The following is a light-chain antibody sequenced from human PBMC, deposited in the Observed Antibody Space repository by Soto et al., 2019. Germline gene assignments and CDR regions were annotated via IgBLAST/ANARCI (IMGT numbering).Light chain of an antibody. V-gene: IGKV3-15*01. CDR2: GAS. CDR3: QHYNNWPPMYS. Sequence: EIVMTQSPATLSVSPGERATLSCRASQTVSSNLAWYQQKPGQAPSLLIYGASTRATGIPARFSGSGAGTEFTLTISSLQSEDFAVYYCQHYNNWPPMYSFGQGTQVDIK. J-gene: IGKJ2*03. CDR1: QTVSSN.